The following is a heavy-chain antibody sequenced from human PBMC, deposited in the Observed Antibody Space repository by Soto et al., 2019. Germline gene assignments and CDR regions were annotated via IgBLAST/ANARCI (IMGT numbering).Heavy chain of an antibody. D-gene: IGHD1-1*01. CDR1: GYTFTDFY. Sequence: QVQLVQSGTEVKKPGASVTVSCKSSGYTFTDFYLPWLRQAPGQGLEWVGWINPKTGDTKSSQKFQGRVTMSRDTSVSTAYIDLTSLTSDDTAMYYCATGTNGTTGWYHPWGQGTRVTVSS. CDR2: INPKTGDT. J-gene: IGHJ5*02. V-gene: IGHV1-2*02. CDR3: ATGTNGTTGWYHP.